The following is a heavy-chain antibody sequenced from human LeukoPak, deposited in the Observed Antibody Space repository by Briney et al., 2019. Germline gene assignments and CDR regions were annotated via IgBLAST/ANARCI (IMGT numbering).Heavy chain of an antibody. Sequence: ASVKVSRKASGYTFISHYLHWVRQAPGQGLEWMGIIKPSGGSPSYAQKFQGRVTMTRDTSTSTVYMELSSLRSEDTAVYYCARASYSSGSYYFDYWGQGTLVTVSS. J-gene: IGHJ4*02. V-gene: IGHV1-46*03. CDR3: ARASYSSGSYYFDY. CDR1: GYTFISHY. CDR2: IKPSGGSP. D-gene: IGHD6-19*01.